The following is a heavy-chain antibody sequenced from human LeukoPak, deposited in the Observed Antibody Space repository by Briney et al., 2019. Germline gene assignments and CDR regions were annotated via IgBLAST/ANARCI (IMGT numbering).Heavy chain of an antibody. CDR1: GFTFSSYR. J-gene: IGHJ3*02. CDR2: ISSSTSNI. CDR3: AREAAGDYDAFDI. V-gene: IGHV3-21*03. D-gene: IGHD6-13*01. Sequence: GGSLRLSCAASGFTFSSYRMNWVRQAPGKGLEWVSSISSSTSNIYYADSMKGRFTISRDNSKNTLYLQTNSRRAEDTAVYYCAREAAGDYDAFDIWGQGTMVTVSS.